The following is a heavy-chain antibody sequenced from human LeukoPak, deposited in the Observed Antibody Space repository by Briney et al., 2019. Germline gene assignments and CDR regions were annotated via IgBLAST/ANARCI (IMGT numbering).Heavy chain of an antibody. Sequence: RASVKASCKASGGTFSSYAISWVRQAPGQGLEWMGGIIPIFGTANYAQKFQGRVTITADESTSTAYMELSSLRSEDTAVYYCARERESRSYRYFDYWGQGTLVTVSS. D-gene: IGHD1-26*01. J-gene: IGHJ4*02. CDR3: ARERESRSYRYFDY. CDR1: GGTFSSYA. V-gene: IGHV1-69*01. CDR2: IIPIFGTA.